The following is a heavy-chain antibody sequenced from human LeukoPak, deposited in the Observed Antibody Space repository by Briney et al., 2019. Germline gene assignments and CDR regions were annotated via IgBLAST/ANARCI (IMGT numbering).Heavy chain of an antibody. CDR1: GYTFTSYY. D-gene: IGHD2-2*01. CDR2: INPSGGST. V-gene: IGHV1-46*01. CDR3: ASEDIVVVPAARALDY. Sequence: ASVKVSFKSSGYTFTSYYMHWVRQASGQGLEWMGIINPSGGSTSYAQRFQGRVTMTRDTSTSTVYMELSSLRSEDTAVYYCASEDIVVVPAARALDYWGQGTLVTVSS. J-gene: IGHJ4*02.